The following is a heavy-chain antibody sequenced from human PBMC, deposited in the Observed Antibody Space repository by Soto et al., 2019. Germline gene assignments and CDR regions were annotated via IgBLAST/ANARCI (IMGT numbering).Heavy chain of an antibody. V-gene: IGHV3-48*03. CDR3: ARDQCSSTSCFYYYYGMDV. Sequence: GGSLRLSCAASGFTFSSYEMNWVRQAPGKGLEWVSYISSSGSTIYYADSVKGRFTISRDNAKNSLYLQMNSLRAEDTAVYYCARDQCSSTSCFYYYYGMDVWGQGTTVTVSS. J-gene: IGHJ6*02. CDR1: GFTFSSYE. D-gene: IGHD2-2*01. CDR2: ISSSGSTI.